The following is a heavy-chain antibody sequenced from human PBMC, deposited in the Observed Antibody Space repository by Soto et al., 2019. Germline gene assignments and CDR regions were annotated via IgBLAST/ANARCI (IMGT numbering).Heavy chain of an antibody. D-gene: IGHD4-17*01. V-gene: IGHV2-5*02. CDR1: GFSLSTSGVG. Sequence: QITLKESGPTLVKPTQTLTLTCTFSGFSLSTSGVGVGWIRQPPEKALGWLALIYWDDDKRYSPSLKSRLTITKDTSKNQVVLTMTNMDPVDTATYYCAHRASTVTTSLFFDYWGQGTLVTVSS. CDR3: AHRASTVTTSLFFDY. J-gene: IGHJ4*02. CDR2: IYWDDDK.